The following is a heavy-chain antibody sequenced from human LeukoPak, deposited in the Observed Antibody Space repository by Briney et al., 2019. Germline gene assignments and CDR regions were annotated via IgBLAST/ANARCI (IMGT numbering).Heavy chain of an antibody. CDR1: GYTFTRYG. CDR3: ARRQGTTLNFDY. D-gene: IGHD1-1*01. J-gene: IGHJ4*02. CDR2: ISTYNGDT. V-gene: IGHV1-18*04. Sequence: GASVKVSCKASGYTFTRYGISWLRQAPGQGLEWMGWISTYNGDTNYAQKLQGRVTMTTDTSTSTVYMELRSLRSDDTAVYYCARRQGTTLNFDYWGQGTLVTVSS.